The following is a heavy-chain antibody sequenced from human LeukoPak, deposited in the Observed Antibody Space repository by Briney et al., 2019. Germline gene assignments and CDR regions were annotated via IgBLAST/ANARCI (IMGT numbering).Heavy chain of an antibody. CDR1: GGTFSSYA. CDR3: ARDEAYYYGSGSYWYGMDV. J-gene: IGHJ6*04. Sequence: SVKVSCRASGGTFSSYAISWVRQAPGQGLEWMGGIIPIFGTANYAQKFQGRVTITADESTSTAYMELSSLRSEDTAVYYCARDEAYYYGSGSYWYGMDVWGKGTTVTVSS. D-gene: IGHD3-10*01. CDR2: IIPIFGTA. V-gene: IGHV1-69*01.